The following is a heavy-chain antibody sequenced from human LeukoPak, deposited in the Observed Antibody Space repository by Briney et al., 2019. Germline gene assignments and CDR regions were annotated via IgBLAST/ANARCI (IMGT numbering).Heavy chain of an antibody. CDR1: GLTFRSFG. J-gene: IGHJ4*02. Sequence: GGSLRLSCAASGLTFRSFGMSWVRQAPGKGLEWVSGVSGSGAVTYYADSVKGRFTISRDNSKNTLYLQMNTLRADDTAVYYCATEQVSASAWGFDYWGQGSLVSVSS. CDR2: VSGSGAVT. V-gene: IGHV3-23*01. CDR3: ATEQVSASAWGFDY. D-gene: IGHD5/OR15-5a*01.